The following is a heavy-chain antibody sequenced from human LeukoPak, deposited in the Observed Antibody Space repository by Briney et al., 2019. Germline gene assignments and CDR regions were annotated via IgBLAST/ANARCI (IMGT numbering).Heavy chain of an antibody. Sequence: GGSLRLSCGGSGFTFITHGVAWVRQAPGKGLEWVSIISGNGVYTYYADSVKGRFTISRDNSENMVYLQMNSLRTDDTAIYYCAKDRDYKDKSTWRTFDYWGRGTLVTVSS. J-gene: IGHJ4*02. CDR1: GFTFITHG. V-gene: IGHV3-23*01. CDR2: ISGNGVYT. D-gene: IGHD3-10*01. CDR3: AKDRDYKDKSTWRTFDY.